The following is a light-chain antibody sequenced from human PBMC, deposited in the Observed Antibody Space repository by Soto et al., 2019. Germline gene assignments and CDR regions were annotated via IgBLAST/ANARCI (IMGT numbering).Light chain of an antibody. Sequence: EIVLTQSPATLSLSPGERATLSCRASQSIANHLAWYQQRPGQAPRLLIYDASNTATDIPARFSGSGSGTDFTLTISSLEPEDFAVYYCQQRSTWPLTFGGGTKVEIK. CDR2: DAS. CDR1: QSIANH. J-gene: IGKJ4*01. CDR3: QQRSTWPLT. V-gene: IGKV3-11*01.